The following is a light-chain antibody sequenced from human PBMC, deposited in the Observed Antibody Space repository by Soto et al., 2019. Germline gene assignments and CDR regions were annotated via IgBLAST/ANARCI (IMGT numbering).Light chain of an antibody. CDR1: SSDVGGYNF. CDR3: SSYTSRTPYF. CDR2: EVN. J-gene: IGLJ1*01. V-gene: IGLV2-14*01. Sequence: SALTQPASVSGSPGQSITISCTGTSSDVGGYNFVSWYQQHPGKAPKLMIYEVNNRPSGVSNRFSGSKSGNTASLTISGLQADYEAEYYCSSYTSRTPYFFGTGTKLTVL.